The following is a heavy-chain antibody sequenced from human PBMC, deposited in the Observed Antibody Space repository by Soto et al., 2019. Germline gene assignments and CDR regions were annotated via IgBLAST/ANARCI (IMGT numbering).Heavy chain of an antibody. CDR3: ARVTLEAGSVVDY. D-gene: IGHD2-8*02. CDR1: GGSISSGDYY. CDR2: IYYSGST. Sequence: QVQLQESGPGLVKPSQTLSLTCTVSGGSISSGDYYWSWIRQPPGKGLEWIGYIYYSGSTYYNPSLTSRVTIAVDTSKNQFSLKLSSVTAADTAVYYCARVTLEAGSVVDYWGQGTLVTVSS. J-gene: IGHJ4*02. V-gene: IGHV4-30-4*01.